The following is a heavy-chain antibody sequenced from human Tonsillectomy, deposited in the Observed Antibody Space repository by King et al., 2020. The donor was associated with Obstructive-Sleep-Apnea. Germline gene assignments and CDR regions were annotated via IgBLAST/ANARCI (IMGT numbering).Heavy chain of an antibody. CDR3: ARDGLAVSSSSQWEYGMDV. D-gene: IGHD6-6*01. CDR1: GFTFSTYA. J-gene: IGHJ6*02. Sequence: VQLVESGGGVVQPGKSLRLSCAASGFTFSTYAMHWVRQAPGKGLEWVAFLSFDGSNKYYADSVKGRFTVSRDDSKNTLYLQMNSLRPEDTGVYYCARDGLAVSSSSQWEYGMDVWGQGTTVTVSS. V-gene: IGHV3-30*04. CDR2: LSFDGSNK.